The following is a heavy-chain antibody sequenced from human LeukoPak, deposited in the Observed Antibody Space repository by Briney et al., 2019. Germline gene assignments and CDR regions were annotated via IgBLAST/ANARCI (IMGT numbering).Heavy chain of an antibody. CDR2: INPNSGGT. CDR3: ARDDGGGNFPPYLFDS. J-gene: IGHJ4*02. V-gene: IGHV1-2*02. CDR1: GYTFTGYY. D-gene: IGHD4-23*01. Sequence: ASVKVSCKASGYTFTGYYMHWVRQAPGQGLEWMGWINPNSGGTNYAQKFQGRVTMTRDTSISTAYMELSSLRSEDTAIYYCARDDGGGNFPPYLFDSWGQGTLVSVSS.